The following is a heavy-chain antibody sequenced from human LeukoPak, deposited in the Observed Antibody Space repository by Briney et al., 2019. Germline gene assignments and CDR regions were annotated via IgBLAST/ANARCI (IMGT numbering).Heavy chain of an antibody. CDR2: IMPLFGTA. D-gene: IGHD3-10*01. J-gene: IGHJ4*02. CDR3: ARRVRGVIPRFDY. Sequence: SVKVSCKASGGTFSSYAISWVRQAPGQGLEWLGGIMPLFGTAGYAQKFQGRVTITKDESTRTVYLELTSLTSDDTAVYYCARRVRGVIPRFDYWGQGTLVTVSS. V-gene: IGHV1-69*05. CDR1: GGTFSSYA.